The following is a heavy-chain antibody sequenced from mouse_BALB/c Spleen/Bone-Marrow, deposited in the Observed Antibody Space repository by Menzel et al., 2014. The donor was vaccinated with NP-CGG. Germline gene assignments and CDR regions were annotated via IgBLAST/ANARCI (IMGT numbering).Heavy chain of an antibody. Sequence: VKLQESGAELARPGASVKLSCKASGYTFTSYWMQWVKQRPGQGLEWIGAIYPGDGDTRYTQKFKGKATLTADKSSSTAYMQLSSSASEDSAVYYCARGDYGSSYEGAMDYWGQGTSVTVSS. CDR2: IYPGDGDT. CDR3: ARGDYGSSYEGAMDY. D-gene: IGHD1-1*01. CDR1: GYTFTSYW. J-gene: IGHJ4*01. V-gene: IGHV1-87*01.